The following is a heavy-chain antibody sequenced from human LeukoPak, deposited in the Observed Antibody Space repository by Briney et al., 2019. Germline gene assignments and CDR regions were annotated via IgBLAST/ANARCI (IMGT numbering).Heavy chain of an antibody. D-gene: IGHD1-26*01. V-gene: IGHV4-59*01. CDR1: GGSISSYY. Sequence: SETLSLTCAVSGGSISSYYWCSIRQPPGKGLEWIGYGHYTGSTNSNPSLKSRVTISVDTSKDQFSLRLSSVTAADTAVYYCARAIKWEPLYSFDSWGQGTLVTVSS. CDR2: GHYTGST. J-gene: IGHJ4*02. CDR3: ARAIKWEPLYSFDS.